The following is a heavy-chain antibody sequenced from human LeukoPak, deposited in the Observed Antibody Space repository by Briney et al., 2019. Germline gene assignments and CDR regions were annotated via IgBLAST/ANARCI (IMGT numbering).Heavy chain of an antibody. CDR3: AKRGVVIRVILVGFHKEAYYFDS. Sequence: GGSLRLSCAASGFTVSSNYMSWVRQAPGKGLEWVSVIYSGGSTYYADSVKGRFTISRDNPKNTLYLQMNSLRAEDTAVYFCAKRGVVIRVILVGFHKEAYYFDSWGQGALVTVSS. J-gene: IGHJ4*02. D-gene: IGHD3-22*01. V-gene: IGHV3-53*01. CDR2: IYSGGST. CDR1: GFTVSSNY.